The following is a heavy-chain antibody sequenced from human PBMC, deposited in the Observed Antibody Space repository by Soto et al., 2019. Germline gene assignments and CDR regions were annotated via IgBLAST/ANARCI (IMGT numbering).Heavy chain of an antibody. V-gene: IGHV4-34*01. D-gene: IGHD3-9*01. CDR2: INHSGST. Sequence: SETLSLTCAVYGGSFSGYYWSWIRQPPGKGLEWIGEINHSGSTNYNPSLKSRVTISVDTSKNQFSLKLSSVTAADTAVYYCARVANYDILTGYYPLYNWFDPWGQGTLVTVSS. CDR1: GGSFSGYY. CDR3: ARVANYDILTGYYPLYNWFDP. J-gene: IGHJ5*02.